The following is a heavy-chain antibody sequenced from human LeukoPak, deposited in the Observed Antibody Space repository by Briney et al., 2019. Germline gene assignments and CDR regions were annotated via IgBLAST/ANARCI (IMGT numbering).Heavy chain of an antibody. CDR1: GFTFSSYA. V-gene: IGHV3-66*01. Sequence: GGSLRLSCAASGFTFSSYAMHWVRQAPGKGLEWVSVLFSGGSTYFADSVKGRFTISRDNSKNTLYLQMNSLRVEDTAVYYCASGTVLDQWGQGTLVTVSS. J-gene: IGHJ4*02. D-gene: IGHD3/OR15-3a*01. CDR2: LFSGGST. CDR3: ASGTVLDQ.